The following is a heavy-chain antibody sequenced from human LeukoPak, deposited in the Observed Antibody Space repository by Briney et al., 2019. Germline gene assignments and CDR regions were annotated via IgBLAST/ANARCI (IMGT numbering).Heavy chain of an antibody. CDR1: GGSFSGYY. CDR2: INHSGST. D-gene: IGHD3-16*02. J-gene: IGHJ4*02. V-gene: IGHV4-34*01. Sequence: SETLSLTCAVYGGSFSGYYWSWIRQPPGKGLEWIGEINHSGSTNYNPSLKSRVTISVDTSKNQFSLRLTSVTAADTAVYYCARGIPGRSIDYWGQGTLLTVSS. CDR3: ARGIPGRSIDY.